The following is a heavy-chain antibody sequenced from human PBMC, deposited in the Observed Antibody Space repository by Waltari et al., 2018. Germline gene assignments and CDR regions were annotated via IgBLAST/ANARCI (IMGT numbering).Heavy chain of an antibody. Sequence: QVQLQESGPGLVKPSETLSLTCTVSGGSISSHYWSWIRQPPGKGLEWIGYIYYSGSTNDNPSLKSRVTISVDTSKNQFSLKLSSVTAADTAVYYCARIAAAVDWGQGTLVTVSS. D-gene: IGHD6-13*01. CDR3: ARIAAAVD. CDR2: IYYSGST. V-gene: IGHV4-59*11. J-gene: IGHJ4*02. CDR1: GGSISSHY.